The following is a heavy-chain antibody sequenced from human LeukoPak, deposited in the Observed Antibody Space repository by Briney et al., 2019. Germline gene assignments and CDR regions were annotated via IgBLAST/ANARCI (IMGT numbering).Heavy chain of an antibody. V-gene: IGHV1-2*02. CDR1: GYTFTGYY. CDR3: ARDPKNTYYLDV. CDR2: IDPNRGGT. J-gene: IGHJ6*03. Sequence: GASVKVSCKASGYTFTGYYLHWVRQAPGQGLEWMGWIDPNRGGTNYARKFQGQVTMTRDTSISTAYMELSGLTSDDTAVYYCARDPKNTYYLDVWGKGTTVTVSS.